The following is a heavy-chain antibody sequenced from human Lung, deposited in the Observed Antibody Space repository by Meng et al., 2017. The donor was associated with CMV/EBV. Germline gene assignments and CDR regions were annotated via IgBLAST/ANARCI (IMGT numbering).Heavy chain of an antibody. J-gene: IGHJ4*02. D-gene: IGHD5-12*01. Sequence: QVQLQESGPGLVKPSQTLSLTCTVSDGFTTSDDYYWSWIRQPPGKGLEWIGYIHYSGTTYYNPSPKSRIAISLDTSKNQFSLNLNSVTAADAAVYYCARDSPGGYGYFDSWGQGTLVTVSS. CDR2: IHYSGTT. CDR1: DGFTTSDDYY. V-gene: IGHV4-30-4*01. CDR3: ARDSPGGYGYFDS.